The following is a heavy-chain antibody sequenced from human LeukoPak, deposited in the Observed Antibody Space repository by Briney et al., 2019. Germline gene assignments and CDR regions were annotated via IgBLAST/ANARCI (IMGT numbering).Heavy chain of an antibody. CDR1: GFTFSSYS. V-gene: IGHV3-7*01. D-gene: IGHD7-27*01. Sequence: GGSLRLSCAASGFTFSSYSMNWVRQAPGKGLEWVASIKQDGSDKYYVDSVKGRFTISRDNAKNSLYLQMNSLRAEDTALYYCARDLGSGDAFDIWGQGTMVTVSS. CDR3: ARDLGSGDAFDI. J-gene: IGHJ3*02. CDR2: IKQDGSDK.